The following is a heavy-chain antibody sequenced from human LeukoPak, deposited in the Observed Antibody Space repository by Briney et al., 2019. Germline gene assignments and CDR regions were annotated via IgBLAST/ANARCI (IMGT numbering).Heavy chain of an antibody. CDR3: AKQGSWSYFDY. J-gene: IGHJ4*02. CDR2: IWYDGSNK. D-gene: IGHD3-3*01. V-gene: IGHV3-33*06. Sequence: GRSLRLSCAASGFTFSSYGMHWVRQAPGKGLEWVAVIWYDGSNKYYADSVKGRFTISRDNSKNTLYLQMNSLRAEDTAVYYCAKQGSWSYFDYWGQGTLVTVSS. CDR1: GFTFSSYG.